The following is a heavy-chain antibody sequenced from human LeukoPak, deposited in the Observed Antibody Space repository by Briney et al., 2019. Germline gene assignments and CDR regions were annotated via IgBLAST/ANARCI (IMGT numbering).Heavy chain of an antibody. J-gene: IGHJ5*02. D-gene: IGHD3-9*01. CDR2: INYSGST. CDR1: GGSISSYY. V-gene: IGHV4-59*01. CDR3: AREGRQDYVYFDP. Sequence: SETLSLACTVSGGSISSYYWSWIRQPPGKGLEWIGYINYSGSTNYNPSLKSRVTMSVDTSKNQFSLKLSSVTAADTAMYYCAREGRQDYVYFDPWGQGSLVTVSS.